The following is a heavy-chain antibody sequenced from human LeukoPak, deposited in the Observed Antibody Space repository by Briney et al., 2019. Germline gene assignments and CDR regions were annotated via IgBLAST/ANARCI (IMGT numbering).Heavy chain of an antibody. CDR1: GGSFSGDY. D-gene: IGHD6-13*01. Sequence: SETLSLTCAVYGGSFSGDYWSWIRQPPGKGLEWIGEINHSGSTNYNPSLKSRVTISVDTSKNQFSLKLSSVTAADTAVYYCARGESRRNSSSCPLLFDYWGQGTLVTVSS. J-gene: IGHJ4*02. CDR2: INHSGST. V-gene: IGHV4-34*01. CDR3: ARGESRRNSSSCPLLFDY.